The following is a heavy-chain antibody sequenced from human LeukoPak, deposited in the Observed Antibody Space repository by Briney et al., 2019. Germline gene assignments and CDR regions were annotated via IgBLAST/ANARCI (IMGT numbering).Heavy chain of an antibody. D-gene: IGHD6-19*01. V-gene: IGHV4-30-4*08. CDR3: ARIAVAGTGYFDY. CDR2: IYYSGST. J-gene: IGHJ4*02. Sequence: PSETLSLTCTVSGGSISSGGYYWSWIRQHPGKGLEWIGYIYYSGSTYYNPSLKSRVTISVDTSKNQFSLKLSSVTAADTAVYYCARIAVAGTGYFDYWGQGTLVTVSS. CDR1: GGSISSGGYY.